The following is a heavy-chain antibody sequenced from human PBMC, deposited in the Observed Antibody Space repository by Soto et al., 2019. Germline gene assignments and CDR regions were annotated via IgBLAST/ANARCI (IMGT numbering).Heavy chain of an antibody. CDR2: GSGSGGST. CDR3: AKSLRIAVAGWGRDY. V-gene: IGHV3-23*01. D-gene: IGHD6-19*01. Sequence: QPGGSLRLSCAASGFTFSSYAMSWVRQAPGKGLEWVSAGSGSGGSTYYADSVKGRFTISRDNSKNTLYLQMNSLRAEDTAVYYCAKSLRIAVAGWGRDYWGQGILVTVSS. J-gene: IGHJ4*02. CDR1: GFTFSSYA.